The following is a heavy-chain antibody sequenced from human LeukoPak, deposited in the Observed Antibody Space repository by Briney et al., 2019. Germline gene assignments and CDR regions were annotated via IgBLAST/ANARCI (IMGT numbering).Heavy chain of an antibody. CDR1: GFTFSSYA. D-gene: IGHD6-19*01. V-gene: IGHV3-30*04. Sequence: GGSLRLSCAASGFTFSSYAMHWVRQAPGKGLEWVAVISYDGSNKYYADFVKGRFTISRDNSKNTLYLQMNSLRAEDTAVYYCARCSGWAFKNWGQGTLVTVSS. J-gene: IGHJ4*02. CDR2: ISYDGSNK. CDR3: ARCSGWAFKN.